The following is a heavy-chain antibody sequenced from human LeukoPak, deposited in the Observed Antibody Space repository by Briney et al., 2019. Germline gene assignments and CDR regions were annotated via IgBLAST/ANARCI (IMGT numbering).Heavy chain of an antibody. V-gene: IGHV3-30*04. D-gene: IGHD3-10*01. CDR3: AKHDHFMVRGVIIWVSFDI. J-gene: IGHJ3*02. Sequence: PGGSLRLSCAASGFTFSSYAMHWVRQAPGKGLEWVAVISYDGSNKYYADSVKGRFTISRDNSKNTLYLQMNSLRAEDTAVYYCAKHDHFMVRGVIIWVSFDIWGQGAMVTVSS. CDR2: ISYDGSNK. CDR1: GFTFSSYA.